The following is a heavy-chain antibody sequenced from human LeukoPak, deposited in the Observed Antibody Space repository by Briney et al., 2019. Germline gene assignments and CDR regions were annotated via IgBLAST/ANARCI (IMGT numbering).Heavy chain of an antibody. V-gene: IGHV1-46*01. D-gene: IGHD6-6*01. CDR3: AKTYVEYGAFDI. Sequence: ASVKVSCKASGYTFTNYYMHWVRQAPGQGLEWMGIINPSGGSTSYAQKFQGRVTMTRDTSTSTVYMELSSLRSEDTAVYYCAKTYVEYGAFDIWGQGTMVTVSS. J-gene: IGHJ3*02. CDR1: GYTFTNYY. CDR2: INPSGGST.